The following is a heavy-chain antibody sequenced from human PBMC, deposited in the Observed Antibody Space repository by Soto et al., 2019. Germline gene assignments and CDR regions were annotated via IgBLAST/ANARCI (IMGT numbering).Heavy chain of an antibody. CDR2: INAGNGNT. CDR1: GYTFTSYA. D-gene: IGHD6-19*01. CDR3: AREPHPSSGWIYFDY. J-gene: IGHJ4*02. V-gene: IGHV1-3*01. Sequence: GASVKVSCKASGYTFTSYAMHWVRQAPGQRLEWMGWINAGNGNTKYSQKFQGRVTITRDTSASTAYMELSSLRSEDTAVYYCAREPHPSSGWIYFDYWGQGTLVTVSS.